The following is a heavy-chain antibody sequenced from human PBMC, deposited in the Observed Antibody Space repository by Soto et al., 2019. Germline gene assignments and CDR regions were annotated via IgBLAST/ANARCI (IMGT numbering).Heavy chain of an antibody. CDR2: INAGNGNT. J-gene: IGHJ4*02. CDR1: GYTFTSYA. CDR3: ASVTARGKRYYDILTGYYPPPFDC. Sequence: QVQLVQSGAEVKKPGASVKVSCKASGYTFTSYAMHWVRQAPGQRLEWMGWINAGNGNTKYSQKFQGRVTITRDTSASTDNKEQSSLRSEDTAVYYCASVTARGKRYYDILTGYYPPPFDCWGQGTLVNLSS. D-gene: IGHD3-9*01. V-gene: IGHV1-3*01.